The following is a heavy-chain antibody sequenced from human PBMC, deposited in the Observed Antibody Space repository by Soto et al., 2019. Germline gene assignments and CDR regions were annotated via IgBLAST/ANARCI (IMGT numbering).Heavy chain of an antibody. Sequence: GGSLRLSCAASGFTFSSYAMSWVRQAPGKGLEWVSAISGSGGSTYYADSVKGRFTISRDNSKNTLYLQMNSLRAEDTAVYYCARAKDTAMVMLLGMDVWGQGTTVTVSS. D-gene: IGHD5-18*01. J-gene: IGHJ6*02. CDR2: ISGSGGST. V-gene: IGHV3-23*01. CDR3: ARAKDTAMVMLLGMDV. CDR1: GFTFSSYA.